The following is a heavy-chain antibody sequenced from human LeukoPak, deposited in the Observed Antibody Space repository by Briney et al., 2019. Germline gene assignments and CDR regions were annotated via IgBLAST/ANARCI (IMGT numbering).Heavy chain of an antibody. CDR1: GYTFTSYG. CDR3: ARRGPVGGGWGFDY. CDR2: ISGYYGNT. V-gene: IGHV1-18*01. D-gene: IGHD6-19*01. J-gene: IGHJ4*02. Sequence: SVKVSCKASGYTFTSYGISWVRQAPGQGLEWMGWISGYYGNTDSAQNLQGRVTMTRDTSTSTAYLELRSLTSDDTAVYYCARRGPVGGGWGFDYWGQGTLVTVSS.